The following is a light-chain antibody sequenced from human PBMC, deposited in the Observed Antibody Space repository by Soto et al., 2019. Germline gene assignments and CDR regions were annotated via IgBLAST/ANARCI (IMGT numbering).Light chain of an antibody. Sequence: DIALTQSAATRSLAPVERGTLSCMASQSVTRYLAWYQQKPGQAPRLLIYDASSRATDFPARFSGSGFGTDLTITISRLETEDFAVYYCQQRSSWPITFGQGTRLEIK. CDR2: DAS. J-gene: IGKJ5*01. V-gene: IGKV3-11*01. CDR1: QSVTRY. CDR3: QQRSSWPIT.